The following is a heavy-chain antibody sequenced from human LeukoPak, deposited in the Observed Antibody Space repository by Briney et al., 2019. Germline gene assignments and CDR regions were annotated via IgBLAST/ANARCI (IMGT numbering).Heavy chain of an antibody. Sequence: GGSLRLSCAPSGFTFSSYWMSWVRQAPGKGLEWVANIKQDGSEKYYVDSVKGRFTISRDNAKNSLYLQMNSLRADDTAVYYCARKAYGLDVWGKRTTVTVSS. CDR1: GFTFSSYW. CDR3: ARKAYGLDV. CDR2: IKQDGSEK. V-gene: IGHV3-7*03. J-gene: IGHJ6*04.